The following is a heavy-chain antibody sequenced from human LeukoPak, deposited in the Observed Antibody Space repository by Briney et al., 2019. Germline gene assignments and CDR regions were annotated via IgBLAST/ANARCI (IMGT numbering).Heavy chain of an antibody. J-gene: IGHJ6*03. CDR3: ARDPPSSPPLGGSYINYYYYYMDV. CDR1: GGSISSGSYY. D-gene: IGHD1-26*01. Sequence: SQTLSLTCTVSGGSISSGSYYWSWIRQPAGKGLEWIGRIYTSGSTNYNPSLKSRVTISVDTSKNQFSLKLSSVTAADTAVYYCARDPPSSPPLGGSYINYYYYYMDVWGKGTTVTVSS. V-gene: IGHV4-61*02. CDR2: IYTSGST.